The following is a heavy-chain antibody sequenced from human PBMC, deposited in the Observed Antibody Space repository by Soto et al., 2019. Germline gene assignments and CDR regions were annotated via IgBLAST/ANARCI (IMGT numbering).Heavy chain of an antibody. J-gene: IGHJ6*02. CDR3: AKDSEDIVVVPAAEPYYYYGMDV. V-gene: IGHV3-30*18. Sequence: GGSLRLSCAASGFTFSSYGMHWVRQAPGKGLEWVAVISYDGSNKYYADSVKGRFTISRDNSKNTLYLQMNSLRAEDTAVYYCAKDSEDIVVVPAAEPYYYYGMDVWGQGTTVTV. CDR2: ISYDGSNK. D-gene: IGHD2-2*01. CDR1: GFTFSSYG.